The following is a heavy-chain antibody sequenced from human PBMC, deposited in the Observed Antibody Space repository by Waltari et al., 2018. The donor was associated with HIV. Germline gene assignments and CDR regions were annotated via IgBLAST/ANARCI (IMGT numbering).Heavy chain of an antibody. CDR2: INHSGRT. CDR3: ARGRAGGNRHFDY. J-gene: IGHJ4*02. V-gene: IGHV4-34*01. Sequence: QVQLQQWGAGLLKPSETLSLTCAVYGGSFSGYYWSWIRQPPGKGLEWIGEINHSGRTNYNPSLKSRVTISVDTSKNQFSLKLSSVTAADTAVYYCARGRAGGNRHFDYWGQGTLVTVSS. D-gene: IGHD2-15*01. CDR1: GGSFSGYY.